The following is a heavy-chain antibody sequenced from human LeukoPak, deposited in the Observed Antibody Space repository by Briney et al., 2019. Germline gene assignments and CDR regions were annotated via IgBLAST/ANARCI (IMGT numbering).Heavy chain of an antibody. CDR1: GFTFSSYS. CDR3: ATGHNDDFWSGRFDY. CDR2: MNGDGRTT. V-gene: IGHV3-74*03. Sequence: PGGSLRLSCAASGFTFSSYSMNWVRQDAGKGLMWVARMNGDGRTTTYAGSVKGRFAISRDNAKNTVYLQMQSLRVEDTAVYYCATGHNDDFWSGRFDYWGQGTRVIVSS. J-gene: IGHJ4*02. D-gene: IGHD3-3*01.